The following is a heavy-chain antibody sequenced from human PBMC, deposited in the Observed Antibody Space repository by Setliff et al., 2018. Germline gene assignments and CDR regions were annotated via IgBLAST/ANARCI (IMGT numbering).Heavy chain of an antibody. CDR3: ARDGHNVYYFDY. CDR1: GFSFSNYW. D-gene: IGHD1-1*01. V-gene: IGHV3-74*01. J-gene: IGHJ4*02. Sequence: GGPLRLSCAASGFSFSNYWMHWVRQAPGKGLVWVSRINSDGSSTNYADSVKGQFTVSRDNAKNTLYLQMNSLRAEDTAVYYCARDGHNVYYFDYWGLGTLVTVSS. CDR2: INSDGSST.